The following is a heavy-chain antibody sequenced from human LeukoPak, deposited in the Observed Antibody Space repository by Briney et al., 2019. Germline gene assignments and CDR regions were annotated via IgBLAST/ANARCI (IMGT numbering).Heavy chain of an antibody. D-gene: IGHD6-19*01. CDR3: ARDSIAVAGTIDY. CDR1: GFTFSSYA. Sequence: TGGSLRLSCAASGFTFSSYAMHWVRQAPGKGLEYVSAISSNGGSTYYANSVKGRFTISRDNSKSTLYLQMGSLRAEDMAVYYCARDSIAVAGTIDYWGQGTLVTVSS. V-gene: IGHV3-64*01. J-gene: IGHJ4*02. CDR2: ISSNGGST.